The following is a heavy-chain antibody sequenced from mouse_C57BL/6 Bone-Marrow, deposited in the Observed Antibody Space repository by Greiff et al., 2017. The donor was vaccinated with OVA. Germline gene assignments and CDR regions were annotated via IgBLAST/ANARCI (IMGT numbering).Heavy chain of an antibody. CDR3: TAPYYGSSSAWFAY. Sequence: EVKLVESGGGLVQPGGSMKLSCVASGFTFSNYWMNWVRQSPEKGLEWVAQIRLKSDNYATHYAESVKGRFTISRDDSKSSVYLQMNNLRAEDTGIYYCTAPYYGSSSAWFAYWGQGTLVTVSA. CDR1: GFTFSNYW. V-gene: IGHV6-3*01. J-gene: IGHJ3*01. CDR2: IRLKSDNYAT. D-gene: IGHD1-1*01.